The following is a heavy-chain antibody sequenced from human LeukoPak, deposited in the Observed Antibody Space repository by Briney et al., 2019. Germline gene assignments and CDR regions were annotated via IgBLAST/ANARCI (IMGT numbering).Heavy chain of an antibody. D-gene: IGHD3-3*01. CDR2: IKQDGSEK. CDR1: GFTFSTYW. V-gene: IGHV3-7*03. CDR3: ARAEWSNWYFDL. Sequence: GSLRLSCAASGFTFSTYWMNWVRQAPGKGLEWVANIKQDGSEKYYVDSVKGRFTLSRDSAKNSLYLRMNSLRAEDTAVYYCARAEWSNWYFDLWGRGTLVTVSS. J-gene: IGHJ2*01.